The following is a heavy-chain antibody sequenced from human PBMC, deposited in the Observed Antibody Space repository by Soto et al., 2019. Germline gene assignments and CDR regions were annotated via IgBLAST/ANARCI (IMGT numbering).Heavy chain of an antibody. V-gene: IGHV3-7*01. Sequence: GGSLRLSCAASGFSFGNYWMSWVRQAPGKGLEWVVNMNQDGSEKEYVDSVRGRFTISRDNAKNSLHLQMSYLRAEDTAVYYCARDTRPEAFDIWGQGTMVTVSS. J-gene: IGHJ3*02. CDR1: GFSFGNYW. CDR3: ARDTRPEAFDI. D-gene: IGHD6-6*01. CDR2: MNQDGSEK.